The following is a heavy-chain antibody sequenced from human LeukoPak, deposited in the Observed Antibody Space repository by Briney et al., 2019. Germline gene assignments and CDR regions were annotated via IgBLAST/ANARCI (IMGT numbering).Heavy chain of an antibody. CDR3: AGGTETIFGVVSPMDV. CDR2: INTNTGNP. D-gene: IGHD3-3*01. J-gene: IGHJ6*02. CDR1: GYTFTSYA. V-gene: IGHV7-4-1*02. Sequence: EASVKVSCKASGYTFTSYAMNWVRQAPGQGLEWMGWINTNTGNPTYAQGFTGRFVFSLDTSVSTAYLQISSLKAEDTAVYYCAGGTETIFGVVSPMDVWGQGTTVTVSS.